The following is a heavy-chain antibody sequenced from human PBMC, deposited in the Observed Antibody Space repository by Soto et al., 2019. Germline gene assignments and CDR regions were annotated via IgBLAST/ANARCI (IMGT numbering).Heavy chain of an antibody. CDR3: ARLRPSAVAGKSMDY. CDR2: INPSGGST. Sequence: GASVKVSCKASGYTFTRYYMHWVRQAPGQGLEWMGIINPSGGSTSYAQKFQGRVTMTRDTSTSTVYMELSSLRSEGTAVYYCARLRPSAVAGKSMDYWGQGTLVTVSS. CDR1: GYTFTRYY. V-gene: IGHV1-46*03. D-gene: IGHD6-19*01. J-gene: IGHJ4*02.